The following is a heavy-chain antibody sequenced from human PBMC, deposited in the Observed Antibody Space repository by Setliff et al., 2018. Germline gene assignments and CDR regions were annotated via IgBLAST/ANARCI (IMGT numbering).Heavy chain of an antibody. CDR1: GGSISSSSYY. CDR3: AREPHYGDYLLDY. CDR2: IYYSGST. J-gene: IGHJ4*02. V-gene: IGHV4-30-4*08. D-gene: IGHD4-17*01. Sequence: SETLSLTCTVSGGSISSSSYYWGWIRQPPGKGLEWIGYIYYSGSTYYNPSLKSRVTISVDTSKNQFSLKLSSVTAADTAVYYCAREPHYGDYLLDYWGRGTLVTVSS.